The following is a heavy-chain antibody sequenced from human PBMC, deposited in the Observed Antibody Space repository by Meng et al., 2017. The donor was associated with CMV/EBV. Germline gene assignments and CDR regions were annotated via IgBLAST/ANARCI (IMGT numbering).Heavy chain of an antibody. CDR1: GYTFISYY. D-gene: IGHD6-19*01. Sequence: ASVKVSCKASGYTFISYYMHWVRQAPGQGLEWMGIINPSGGSTSYAQKFQGRVTMTRDTPTSTVYMELSSLRSEDTAVYYCARQLARIAVADTDHDAFDIWGQGTMVTVSS. CDR2: INPSGGST. CDR3: ARQLARIAVADTDHDAFDI. V-gene: IGHV1-46*01. J-gene: IGHJ3*02.